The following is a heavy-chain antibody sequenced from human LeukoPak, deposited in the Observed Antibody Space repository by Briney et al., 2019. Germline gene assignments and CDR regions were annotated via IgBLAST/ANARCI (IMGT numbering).Heavy chain of an antibody. J-gene: IGHJ6*03. D-gene: IGHD3-22*01. CDR2: IYTSGST. CDR3: ARLRDYYDSSGYFAVGYYMDV. V-gene: IGHV4-4*07. Sequence: SETLSLTCTVSGGSISSYYWSWIRQPAGKGLEWIGRIYTSGSTNYNPSLTSRVTMSVDTSKNQFSLKLSSVTAADTAVYYCARLRDYYDSSGYFAVGYYMDVWGKGTTVTVSS. CDR1: GGSISSYY.